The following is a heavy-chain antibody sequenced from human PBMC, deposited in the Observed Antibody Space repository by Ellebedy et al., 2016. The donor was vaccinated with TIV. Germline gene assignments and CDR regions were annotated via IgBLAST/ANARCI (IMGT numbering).Heavy chain of an antibody. Sequence: MPSETLSLTCTVSGGSISSSSYYWGWIRQPPGKGLEWIGSIYYSGSTYYNPSLKSRVTISVDTSKNQFSLKLSSVTAADTAVYYCRGAFVVVIGLDYWGQGTLVTVSS. D-gene: IGHD3-3*01. CDR1: GGSISSSSYY. V-gene: IGHV4-39*01. J-gene: IGHJ4*02. CDR2: IYYSGST. CDR3: RGAFVVVIGLDY.